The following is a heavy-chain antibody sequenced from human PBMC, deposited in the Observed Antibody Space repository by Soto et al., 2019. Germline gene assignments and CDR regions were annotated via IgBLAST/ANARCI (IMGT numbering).Heavy chain of an antibody. Sequence: GSLRLSCAASGFTFSSYSMNWVRQAPGKGLEWVSSISSSSSYIYYADSVKGRFTISRDNAKNSLYLQMNSLRAEDTAVYYCAGFMVRGVTLSYYFDYWGQGTPVTVSS. CDR2: ISSSSSYI. V-gene: IGHV3-21*01. CDR1: GFTFSSYS. J-gene: IGHJ4*02. CDR3: AGFMVRGVTLSYYFDY. D-gene: IGHD3-10*01.